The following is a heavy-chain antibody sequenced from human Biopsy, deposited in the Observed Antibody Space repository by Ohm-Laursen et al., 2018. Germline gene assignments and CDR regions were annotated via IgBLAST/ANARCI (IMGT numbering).Heavy chain of an antibody. D-gene: IGHD3-10*01. CDR1: GDSITRSY. V-gene: IGHV4-59*08. Sequence: SDTLSLTCTLSGDSITRSYWSWIRQSPGKGLEWIGHVFDRGTTIYNPSVRSRVTMSEDTSKKHFSLKMTSVTAADTAIYYCAHGSGSYYKWDFWGRGILVTVSS. CDR3: AHGSGSYYKWDF. CDR2: VFDRGTT. J-gene: IGHJ4*02.